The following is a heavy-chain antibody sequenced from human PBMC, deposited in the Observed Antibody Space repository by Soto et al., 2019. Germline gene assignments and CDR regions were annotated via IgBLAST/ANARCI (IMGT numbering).Heavy chain of an antibody. V-gene: IGHV4-38-2*01. Sequence: KPSETLSLTCAVSGYSISSGLYWGWIRQPPGKGLEWIGTIYRGGITYYNPSLKSRVTISIDTSKNHFSLRLSSVTATDTAVYFCAIGNPDWFDPWGQGTLVTSPQ. CDR1: GYSISSGLY. CDR3: AIGNPDWFDP. D-gene: IGHD1-1*01. J-gene: IGHJ5*02. CDR2: IYRGGIT.